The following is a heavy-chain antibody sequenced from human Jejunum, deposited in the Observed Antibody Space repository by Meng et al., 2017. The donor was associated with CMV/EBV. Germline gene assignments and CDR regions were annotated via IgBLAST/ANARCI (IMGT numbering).Heavy chain of an antibody. J-gene: IGHJ4*02. CDR1: GFSFSTLG. Sequence: QVQLVESGGGVVQPGGSLRLSCAASGFSFSTLGMHWVRQAPGKGLEWVAFVQSDGSRQNYAASLKGRFTISRDNSKNTLSLQMNSLRVDDTAVYFCAKEVFGRSFFDYWGQGILVTVSS. D-gene: IGHD1-26*01. CDR2: VQSDGSRQ. CDR3: AKEVFGRSFFDY. V-gene: IGHV3-30*02.